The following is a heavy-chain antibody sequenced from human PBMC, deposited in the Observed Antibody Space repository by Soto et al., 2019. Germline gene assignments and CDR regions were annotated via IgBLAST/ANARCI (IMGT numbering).Heavy chain of an antibody. J-gene: IGHJ4*02. CDR2: IYHSGST. D-gene: IGHD3-22*01. Sequence: SETLSLTCAVSGGSISSSNWWSWVRQPPGKGLEWIGEIYHSGSTNYNPSLKSRVTISVDKSKNQFSLKLSSVTAADTAVYYCASSNYDSPIPLYYWGQGTLVTVSS. CDR1: GGSISSSNW. CDR3: ASSNYDSPIPLYY. V-gene: IGHV4-4*02.